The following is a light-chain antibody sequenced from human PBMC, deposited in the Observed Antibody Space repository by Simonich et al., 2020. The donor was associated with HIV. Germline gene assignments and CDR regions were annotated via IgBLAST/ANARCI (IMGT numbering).Light chain of an antibody. Sequence: EIVMTQSPATLSVSPGERATLSCRASQSIGSNLAWYQQKPGQAPRLLIYGASTRATGIPARFSGSGSGTEFTLTISSMQSEDFAVYYCQQYNNLPLFGGGTKVEIK. CDR3: QQYNNLPL. J-gene: IGKJ4*01. CDR2: GAS. CDR1: QSIGSN. V-gene: IGKV3-15*01.